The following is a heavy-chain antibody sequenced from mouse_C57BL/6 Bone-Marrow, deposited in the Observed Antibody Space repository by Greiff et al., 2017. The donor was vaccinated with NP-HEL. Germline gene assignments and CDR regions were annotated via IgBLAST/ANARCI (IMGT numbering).Heavy chain of an antibody. CDR1: GFNIKDDY. CDR2: IDPENGDT. V-gene: IGHV14-4*01. J-gene: IGHJ3*01. Sequence: EVQLVESGAELVRPGASVKLSCTASGFNIKDDYMHWVKQRPEQGLEWIGWIDPENGDTEYASKFQGKATITADTSSNTAYLQLSSLTSEDTAVYYCTRGERFAYWGQGTLVTVSA. CDR3: TRGERFAY.